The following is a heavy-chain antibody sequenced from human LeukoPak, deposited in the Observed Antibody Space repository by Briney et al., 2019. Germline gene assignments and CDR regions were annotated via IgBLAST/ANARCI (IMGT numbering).Heavy chain of an antibody. D-gene: IGHD2-8*01. CDR1: GGTFSSYA. CDR2: IIPIFGTA. V-gene: IGHV1-69*05. J-gene: IGHJ4*02. CDR3: APAPYCTNGVCHETFDY. Sequence: SVKVSCKASGGTFSSYAISWVRQAPGQGLEWMGGIIPIFGTANYAQKFQGRVTITTDESTSTAYMELSSLRSEDTAVYYCAPAPYCTNGVCHETFDYWGQGTLVTVSS.